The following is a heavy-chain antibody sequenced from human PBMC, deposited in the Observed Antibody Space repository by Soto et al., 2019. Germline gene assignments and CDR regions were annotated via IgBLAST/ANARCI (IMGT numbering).Heavy chain of an antibody. Sequence: QVQLVQSGAEVKKPGSSVKVSCKASGGTFSSYAISWVRQAPGQGIEWMGGLIPIFGTANYAQKFQGRVTITADESTSTAYMELSSLSSEDTAVYYGASADSSSRYYYYYGMAVWGQGTTVTVSS. CDR1: GGTFSSYA. J-gene: IGHJ6*02. CDR2: LIPIFGTA. CDR3: ASADSSSRYYYYYGMAV. D-gene: IGHD6-6*01. V-gene: IGHV1-69*01.